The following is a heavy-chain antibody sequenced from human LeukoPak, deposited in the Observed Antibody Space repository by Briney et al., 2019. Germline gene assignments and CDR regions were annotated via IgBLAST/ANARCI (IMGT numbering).Heavy chain of an antibody. CDR2: INPADSDS. CDR3: ATQLTRGGWWLDS. CDR1: GYSFDTYW. D-gene: IGHD3-10*01. J-gene: IGHJ5*01. Sequence: GESLKISCKGSGYSFDTYWIGWVRQRPGKGLEWMGIINPADSDSRYRPSFEGQVTVSADRSISTASLQWSRLKTSDTAIYYCATQLTRGGWWLDSCGQGTLVTLSS. V-gene: IGHV5-51*01.